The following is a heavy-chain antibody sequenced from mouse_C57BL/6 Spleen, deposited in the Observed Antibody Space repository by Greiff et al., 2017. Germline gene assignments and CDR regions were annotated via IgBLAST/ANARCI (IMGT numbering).Heavy chain of an antibody. V-gene: IGHV1-82*01. J-gene: IGHJ2*01. CDR1: GYAFSSSW. CDR3: ARSRGSSGFFDY. CDR2: IYPGDGDT. D-gene: IGHD3-2*02. Sequence: VKLQESGPELVKPGASVKISCKASGYAFSSSWMNWVKQRPGKGLEWIGRIYPGDGDTNYNGKFKGKATLTADKSSSTAYMQLSSLTSEDSAVYFCARSRGSSGFFDYWGQGTTLTVSS.